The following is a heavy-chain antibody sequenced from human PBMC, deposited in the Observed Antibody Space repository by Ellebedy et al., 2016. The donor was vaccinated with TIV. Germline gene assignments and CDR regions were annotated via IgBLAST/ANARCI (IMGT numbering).Heavy chain of an antibody. D-gene: IGHD6-13*01. CDR2: ISGSGGST. CDR3: ARVYAADGTDHFDY. J-gene: IGHJ4*02. V-gene: IGHV3-23*01. Sequence: GESLKISXAASGFTFSSYAMSWVRQAPGKGLEWVSAISGSGGSTYYADSVKGRFTISRDNSKNTLYLQMNSLRADDTAVYYCARVYAADGTDHFDYWGQGTLVTVSS. CDR1: GFTFSSYA.